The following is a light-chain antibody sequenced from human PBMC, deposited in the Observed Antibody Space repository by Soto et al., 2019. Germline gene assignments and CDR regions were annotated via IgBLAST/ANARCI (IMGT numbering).Light chain of an antibody. CDR2: GAS. CDR3: QQYGTSPRT. J-gene: IGKJ5*01. V-gene: IGKV3-20*01. CDR1: QSVSSNY. Sequence: EIVFTHCPGTLFFSPVKTAPLSCRASQSVSSNYLAWYQQKPGQAPRLLIYGASSRATGIPDRFSGSGSGTDFTLTISRLEPEDFAVYICQQYGTSPRTFGQGTRLEIK.